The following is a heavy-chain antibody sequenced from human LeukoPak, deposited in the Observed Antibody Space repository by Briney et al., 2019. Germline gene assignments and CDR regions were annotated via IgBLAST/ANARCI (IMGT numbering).Heavy chain of an antibody. CDR3: ASRETTVTTSDAFDI. V-gene: IGHV3-21*01. D-gene: IGHD4-17*01. Sequence: PGGSLRLSCAASGLTFSSYSMNWVRQAPGKGLRWVSSISSSSSYIYYADSVKGRFTISRDNAKNSLYLQMNSLRAEDTAVYYCASRETTVTTSDAFDIWGQGTMVTVSS. CDR1: GLTFSSYS. CDR2: ISSSSSYI. J-gene: IGHJ3*02.